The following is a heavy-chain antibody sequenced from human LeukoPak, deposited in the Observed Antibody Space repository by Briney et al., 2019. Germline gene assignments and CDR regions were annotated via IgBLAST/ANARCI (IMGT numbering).Heavy chain of an antibody. V-gene: IGHV1-69*13. CDR2: IIPIFGAA. CDR3: ARGECRDGYNCGYYYYYMDV. CDR1: GGTFSSYA. Sequence: SVKVSCKASGGTFSSYAISWVRQAPGQGLEWMGGIIPIFGAANYAQKFQGRVTITADESTSTAYMELSSLRSEDTAVYYCARGECRDGYNCGYYYYYMDVWGKGTTVTVSS. D-gene: IGHD5-24*01. J-gene: IGHJ6*03.